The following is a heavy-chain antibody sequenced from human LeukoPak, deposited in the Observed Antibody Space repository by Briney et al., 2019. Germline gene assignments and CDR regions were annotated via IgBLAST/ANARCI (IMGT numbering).Heavy chain of an antibody. CDR3: AREVYDFWSGSLVFRYYFDY. CDR2: IYTSGST. D-gene: IGHD3-3*01. V-gene: IGHV4-4*07. Sequence: PSETLSLTCAVYGGSFSGYYWSWIRQPAGKGLEWIGRIYTSGSTNYNPSLKSRVTMSVDTSKNQFSLKLSSVTAADTAVYYCAREVYDFWSGSLVFRYYFDYWGQGTLVTVSS. CDR1: GGSFSGYY. J-gene: IGHJ4*02.